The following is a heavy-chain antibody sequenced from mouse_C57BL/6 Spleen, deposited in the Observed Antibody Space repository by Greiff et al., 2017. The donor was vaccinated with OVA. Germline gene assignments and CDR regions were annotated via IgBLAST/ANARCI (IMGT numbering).Heavy chain of an antibody. Sequence: QVQLQQPGAELVKPGASVKLSCKASGYTFTSYWMHWVKQRPGRGLEWIGRIDPNSGGTKYNEKFKSKATLTVDKLSSTAYMQLSSLTSEDSAVYYCAGGLDSNFNYYAMDYWGQGTSVTVSS. CDR1: GYTFTSYW. CDR3: AGGLDSNFNYYAMDY. V-gene: IGHV1-72*01. J-gene: IGHJ4*01. D-gene: IGHD2-5*01. CDR2: IDPNSGGT.